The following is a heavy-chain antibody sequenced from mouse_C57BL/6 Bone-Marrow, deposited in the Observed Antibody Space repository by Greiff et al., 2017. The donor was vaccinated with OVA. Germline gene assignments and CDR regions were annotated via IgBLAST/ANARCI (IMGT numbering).Heavy chain of an antibody. D-gene: IGHD2-5*01. Sequence: EVQLQQSGAELVKPGASVKLSCTASGFNIKDYYMHWVKQRTEQGLEWIGRIDPEDGETKYAPKFQGKATITADTSSNTAYLQLSSLTSEATALYYCARSWAYSSSCGAFDYWGQGTTLTVSS. CDR1: GFNIKDYY. CDR2: IDPEDGET. CDR3: ARSWAYSSSCGAFDY. V-gene: IGHV14-2*01. J-gene: IGHJ2*01.